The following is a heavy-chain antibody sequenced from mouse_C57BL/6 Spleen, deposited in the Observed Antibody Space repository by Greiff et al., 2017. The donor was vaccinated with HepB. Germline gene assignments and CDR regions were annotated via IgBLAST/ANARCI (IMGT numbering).Heavy chain of an antibody. CDR1: GYSITSGYY. CDR3: ARDPTTVVDHWYFDV. Sequence: EVHLVESGPGLVKPSQSLSLTCSVTGYSITSGYYWNWIRQFPGNKLEWMGYISYDGSNNYNPSLKNRITITRDTSKNQFFLKLNSVTTEDTATYYCARDPTTVVDHWYFDVWGTGTTVTVSS. D-gene: IGHD1-1*01. V-gene: IGHV3-6*01. CDR2: ISYDGSN. J-gene: IGHJ1*03.